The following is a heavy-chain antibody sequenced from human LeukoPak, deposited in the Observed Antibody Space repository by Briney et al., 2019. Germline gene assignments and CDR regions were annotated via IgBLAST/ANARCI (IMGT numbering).Heavy chain of an antibody. V-gene: IGHV4-61*02. Sequence: PSETLSLTCTVSGGSIRSGSYYWSWIRQPAGKGLEWIGRIYISGSTNYNPSLKSRVTISLDTSKNQFSLKLSSVTAADTAVYYCARENYDFWSGHDGYYFDYWGQGTLVTVSS. CDR3: ARENYDFWSGHDGYYFDY. J-gene: IGHJ4*02. D-gene: IGHD3-3*01. CDR1: GGSIRSGSYY. CDR2: IYISGST.